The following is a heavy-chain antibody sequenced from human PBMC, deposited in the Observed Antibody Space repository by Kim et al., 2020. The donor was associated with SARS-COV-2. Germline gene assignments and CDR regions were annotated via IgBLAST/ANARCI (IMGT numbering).Heavy chain of an antibody. CDR3: ARRSGDILTGCQVHEAFDV. V-gene: IGHV4-39*01. CDR2: TFYSGVT. CDR1: GYSIRSSNYQ. J-gene: IGHJ3*01. Sequence: SETLSLTCTVSGYSIRSSNYQWGWIRQSPGKGLEWIGTTFYSGVTYYKASLRSRVTISVDTSKNQISLKVRSVTATDTAVYFCARRSGDILTGCQVHEAFDVWGQGRVVTVSS. D-gene: IGHD3-9*01.